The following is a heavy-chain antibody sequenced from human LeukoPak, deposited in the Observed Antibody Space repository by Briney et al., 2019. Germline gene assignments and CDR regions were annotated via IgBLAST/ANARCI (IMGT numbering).Heavy chain of an antibody. CDR3: ASSFGVAWYYFDY. Sequence: SETLSLTXTVSGGSISSGSYYWSWIRQPAGKGLEWIGRIYTSGSTNYNPSLKSRVTISVDTSKNQFSLKLSSVTAADTAVYYCASSFGVAWYYFDYWGQGTLVTVSS. CDR2: IYTSGST. J-gene: IGHJ4*02. D-gene: IGHD3-3*01. V-gene: IGHV4-61*02. CDR1: GGSISSGSYY.